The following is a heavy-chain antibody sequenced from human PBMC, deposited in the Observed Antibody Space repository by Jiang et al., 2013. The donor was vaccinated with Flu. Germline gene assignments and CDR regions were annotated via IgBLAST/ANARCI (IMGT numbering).Heavy chain of an antibody. D-gene: IGHD2-8*01. CDR2: IDPSVGST. J-gene: IGHJ4*02. CDR1: GYGFTNNY. V-gene: IGHV1-46*01. Sequence: SVKLSCRASGYGFTNNYIHWVRQAPGQGLEWIGVIDPSVGSTIYAQNFQGRVTVTRDTPTSTVYMDLNSLRSDDTATYYCARWINGLKHWGQGTLVTVSS. CDR3: ARWINGLKH.